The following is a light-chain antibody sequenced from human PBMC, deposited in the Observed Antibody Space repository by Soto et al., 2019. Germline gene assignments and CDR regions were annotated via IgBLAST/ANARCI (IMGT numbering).Light chain of an antibody. Sequence: IVLTQAPGTLSLSPGERATLSCRASQSVSSNLAWYQQKPGQAPRLLIYGASTRATGIPARFSGSGSGTDFTLTISRLEPEDFAVYYCQQYGSSPETFGQGTKVDIK. V-gene: IGKV3-20*01. CDR2: GAS. CDR3: QQYGSSPET. J-gene: IGKJ1*01. CDR1: QSVSSN.